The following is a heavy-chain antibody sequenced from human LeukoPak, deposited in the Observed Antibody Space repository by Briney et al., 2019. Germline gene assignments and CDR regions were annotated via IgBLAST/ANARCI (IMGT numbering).Heavy chain of an antibody. CDR3: AKLPVTMIQGVTNYWYFAL. D-gene: IGHD3-10*01. Sequence: GGSLRLSCAASGFTFSSYSMNWVRQAPGKGLEWVSYISSSSSTIYYADSVKGRFTISRDNSKNTLYLQMNSLRAEDTAVYYCAKLPVTMIQGVTNYWYFALWGRGTLVTVSS. V-gene: IGHV3-48*01. CDR2: ISSSSSTI. J-gene: IGHJ2*01. CDR1: GFTFSSYS.